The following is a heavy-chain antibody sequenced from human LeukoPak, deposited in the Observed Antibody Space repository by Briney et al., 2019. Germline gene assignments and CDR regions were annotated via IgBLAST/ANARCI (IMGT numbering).Heavy chain of an antibody. Sequence: PGGSLRLSCAASGFAFSSYNMKWVRQAPGKGLEWVSFISTTSTYIYYADSVKGRFTVSRDNSKNLLYLQMDSLRVEDTAVYYCARRLIAVAGYYFDYWGQGTLVTVSS. CDR2: ISTTSTYI. CDR1: GFAFSSYN. CDR3: ARRLIAVAGYYFDY. V-gene: IGHV3-21*05. J-gene: IGHJ4*02. D-gene: IGHD6-19*01.